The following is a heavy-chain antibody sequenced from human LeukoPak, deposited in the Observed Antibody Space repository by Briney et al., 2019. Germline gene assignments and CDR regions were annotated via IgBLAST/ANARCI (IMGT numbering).Heavy chain of an antibody. CDR1: GFTFNRYN. J-gene: IGHJ6*03. CDR2: ISSSNYI. Sequence: SPGGSLRLSCAASGFTFNRYNMNWVRQAPGKGLECVSSISSSNYIYYADSVKGRFTISRDNAKSSLFLQMNNLRAEDTAVYYCASFYCSGGSCYQYFSYYYMDVWGKGTTVTISS. V-gene: IGHV3-21*01. CDR3: ASFYCSGGSCYQYFSYYYMDV. D-gene: IGHD2-15*01.